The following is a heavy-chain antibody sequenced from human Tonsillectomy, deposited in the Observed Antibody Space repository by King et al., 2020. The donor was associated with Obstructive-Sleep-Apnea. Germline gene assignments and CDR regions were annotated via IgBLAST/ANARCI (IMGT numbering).Heavy chain of an antibody. D-gene: IGHD3-3*01. V-gene: IGHV4-59*08. CDR2: IYYSGSI. CDR1: GASTSSSY. Sequence: QLQESGPGLVKSSETLSLTCTVSGASTSSSYWSWIRQPPGKGLEWVGYIYYSGSINYNPSLKSRVTISVDTSKNQFSLKLSSVTAADTAVYYCARHRVGEDGIPIFGGDYDYWGQGTLVTVSS. J-gene: IGHJ4*02. CDR3: ARHRVGEDGIPIFGGDYDY.